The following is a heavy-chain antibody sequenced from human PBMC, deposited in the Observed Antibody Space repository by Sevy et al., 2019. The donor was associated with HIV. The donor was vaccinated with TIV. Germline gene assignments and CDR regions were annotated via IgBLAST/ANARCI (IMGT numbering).Heavy chain of an antibody. V-gene: IGHV3-15*01. CDR3: TTGRYSSSMYFEH. Sequence: GGSLRLSCAASGFTPSNAWMTWVRQAPGKGLEWVGRVKSKADGGTTDYGAPVKGRFTISGDDSKNTVYLQMNSLKSEDTGVYYCTTGRYSSSMYFEHWGQGTLVTVSS. J-gene: IGHJ4*02. D-gene: IGHD6-6*01. CDR2: VKSKADGGTT. CDR1: GFTPSNAW.